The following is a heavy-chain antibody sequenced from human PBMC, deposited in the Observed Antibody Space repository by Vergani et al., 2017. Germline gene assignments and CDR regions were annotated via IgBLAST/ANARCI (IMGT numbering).Heavy chain of an antibody. J-gene: IGHJ4*02. CDR3: ASRRPRLNLGSESNAGNFDS. D-gene: IGHD3-10*01. V-gene: IGHV4-34*02. CDR1: GGSLSGYF. CDR2: ITAIGSA. Sequence: QVHLQQRGAGVLKPSETLSLTCGVIGGSLSGYFWSWIRQSPGRGLEGIGEITAIGSAKYSPSATSRVTISVDTSRGEFTLTVTSVTAADTGLYFCASRRPRLNLGSESNAGNFDSWGQGTLVTVSS.